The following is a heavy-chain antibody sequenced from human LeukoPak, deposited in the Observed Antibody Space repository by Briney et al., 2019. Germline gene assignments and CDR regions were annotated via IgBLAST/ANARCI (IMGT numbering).Heavy chain of an antibody. CDR1: GGSISSSSYY. CDR2: IYYSGST. J-gene: IGHJ4*02. V-gene: IGHV4-39*01. D-gene: IGHD5-12*01. CDR3: ASRDIVATMADY. Sequence: SETLSLTCTVSGGSISSSSYYWGWIRQPPGKGLEWIGSIYYSGSTYYNPSLKSRVTISVDTSKNQFSLKLSSVTAADTAVYYSASRDIVATMADYWGQGTLVTVSS.